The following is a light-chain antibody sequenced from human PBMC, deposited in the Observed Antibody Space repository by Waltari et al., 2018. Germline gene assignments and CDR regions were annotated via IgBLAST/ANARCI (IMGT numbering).Light chain of an antibody. Sequence: QSVLTQPPSASGAPGQRVTISCPGGGPNIRAGFYFHWYQQLPRAAPKLLIYGSTSRPLGVPDRFFGSTSGTSASLAITGLQAEDEADYYCQSYDTSLMSVVFGGGTKLTVL. V-gene: IGLV1-40*01. J-gene: IGLJ3*02. CDR2: GST. CDR3: QSYDTSLMSVV. CDR1: GPNIRAGFY.